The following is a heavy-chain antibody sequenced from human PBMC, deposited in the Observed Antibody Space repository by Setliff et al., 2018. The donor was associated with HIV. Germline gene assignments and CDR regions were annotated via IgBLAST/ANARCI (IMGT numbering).Heavy chain of an antibody. V-gene: IGHV3-30*04. D-gene: IGHD6-13*01. Sequence: GGSLRLSCAASGFTFSSYAMHWVRQAPGKGLEWVAVISYDGSNKYYADSVKGRFTISRDNSKHTLYLQMNSLRAEDTAVYYCARDLGAAGFDYWGQGTLVTVS. CDR2: ISYDGSNK. J-gene: IGHJ4*02. CDR1: GFTFSSYA. CDR3: ARDLGAAGFDY.